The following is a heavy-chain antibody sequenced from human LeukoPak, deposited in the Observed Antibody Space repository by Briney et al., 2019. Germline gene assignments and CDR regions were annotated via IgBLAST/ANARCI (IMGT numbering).Heavy chain of an antibody. Sequence: SETLSLTCAVSGYSISSGYYWGWLRQPPGKGLEWIGSIYHSGSTYYNPSLKSRVTISVDTSKNQFSLKLSSVTAADTAVYYCARVNSYCYMDVWGKGTTVTVSS. J-gene: IGHJ6*03. V-gene: IGHV4-38-2*01. CDR2: IYHSGST. CDR3: ARVNSYCYMDV. CDR1: GYSISSGYY.